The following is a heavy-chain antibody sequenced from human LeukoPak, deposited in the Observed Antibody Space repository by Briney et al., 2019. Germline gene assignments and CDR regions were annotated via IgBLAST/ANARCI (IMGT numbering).Heavy chain of an antibody. J-gene: IGHJ2*01. CDR2: IYYSKNT. V-gene: IGHV4-39*07. CDR1: GGSISSSSAY. CDR3: ARVGGSQHDWYFDL. D-gene: IGHD1-26*01. Sequence: PSETLSLTCTVSGGSISSSSAYWGWIRQPPGKGLEWIGSIYYSKNTYYNPSLKSRVTISADTSKNQFSLTLGSVTAADTAVYYCARVGGSQHDWYFDLWGRGTLVTVSS.